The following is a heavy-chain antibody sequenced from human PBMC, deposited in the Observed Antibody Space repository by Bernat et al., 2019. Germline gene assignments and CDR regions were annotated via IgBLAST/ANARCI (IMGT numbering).Heavy chain of an antibody. J-gene: IGHJ4*02. CDR3: AKSLGYCSGGSCYDFPDTYYFDY. D-gene: IGHD2-15*01. V-gene: IGHV3-23*01. CDR1: GFTFSSYA. CDR2: ISGSGGST. Sequence: EVQLLESGGGLVQPGGSLRLSCAASGFTFSSYAMSWVRQAPGKWLEWLSAISGSGGSTYYADSVKGRFTISRDNSKNTLYLQMNSLRAEDTAVYYCAKSLGYCSGGSCYDFPDTYYFDYWGQGTLVTVSS.